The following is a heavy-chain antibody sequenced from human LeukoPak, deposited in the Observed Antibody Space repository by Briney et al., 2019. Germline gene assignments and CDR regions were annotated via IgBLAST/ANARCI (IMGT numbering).Heavy chain of an antibody. CDR3: ASLYHNEAH. CDR1: GGTFSCYA. CDR2: IIPIFGTA. D-gene: IGHD1-1*01. V-gene: IGHV1-69*13. J-gene: IGHJ4*02. Sequence: GASVKVSCKASGGTFSCYAIGWVRQAPGQGLEWMGGIIPIFGTANYAQKFQGRVTITADESTSTAYMELSSLRSEDTAVYYCASLYHNEAHWGQGTLVTVSS.